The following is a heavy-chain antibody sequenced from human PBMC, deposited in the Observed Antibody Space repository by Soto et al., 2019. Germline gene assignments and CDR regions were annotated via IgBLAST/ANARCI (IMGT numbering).Heavy chain of an antibody. CDR2: IWYDGSNK. D-gene: IGHD5-12*01. CDR3: ARDSGSGYDLDY. J-gene: IGHJ4*02. Sequence: QVQLVESGGGVVQPGRSLRLSCAASGFTFSSYGMHWVRQAPGKGLEWVAVIWYDGSNKYYADSVKGRFTISRDNSKNTLYLQMNSLRAEETAVYYCARDSGSGYDLDYWGQGTLVTVSS. CDR1: GFTFSSYG. V-gene: IGHV3-33*01.